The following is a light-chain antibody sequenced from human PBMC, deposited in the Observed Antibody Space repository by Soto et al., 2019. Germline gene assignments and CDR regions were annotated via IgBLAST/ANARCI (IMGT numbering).Light chain of an antibody. Sequence: QAVVTQPPSVSGAPGQRVTISCTGSSSNIGAGYDVKWYQQLPQAAPKLLVYANTYRPSGVPDRFSGSKSGTSASLAITGLQAEDEADYYCQSYDRSLTGLVFGGGTKLTVL. CDR2: ANT. CDR1: SSNIGAGYD. J-gene: IGLJ2*01. V-gene: IGLV1-40*01. CDR3: QSYDRSLTGLV.